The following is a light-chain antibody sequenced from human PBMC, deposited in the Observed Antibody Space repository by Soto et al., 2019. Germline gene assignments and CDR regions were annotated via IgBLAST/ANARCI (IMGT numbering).Light chain of an antibody. V-gene: IGKV3-20*01. Sequence: EIVLTQSPGTLSLSPGERATLSCRTSQSVSNSYISWYQQKPGQAPRLLIYGASNRATGIPDRFSGFGSGTDFSLTISRLEPEDFAVYYCQQYDTTLIYTFGQGTKLEIK. CDR1: QSVSNSY. CDR2: GAS. CDR3: QQYDTTLIYT. J-gene: IGKJ2*01.